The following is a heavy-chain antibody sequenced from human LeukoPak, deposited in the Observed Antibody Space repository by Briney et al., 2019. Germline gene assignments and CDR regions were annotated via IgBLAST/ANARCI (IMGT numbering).Heavy chain of an antibody. CDR1: GVSISSGSYY. CDR3: ARDLFDYGDSTGWFDP. J-gene: IGHJ5*02. CDR2: VYTRGTT. D-gene: IGHD4-17*01. V-gene: IGHV4-61*02. Sequence: SQTLSLTCTVSGVSISSGSYYWSWIRQPAGKGLEWIGRVYTRGTTSYNPSLKSRVTISVDTSKNQFSLRLSSVTAADTAVYYCARDLFDYGDSTGWFDPWGQGTLVTVSS.